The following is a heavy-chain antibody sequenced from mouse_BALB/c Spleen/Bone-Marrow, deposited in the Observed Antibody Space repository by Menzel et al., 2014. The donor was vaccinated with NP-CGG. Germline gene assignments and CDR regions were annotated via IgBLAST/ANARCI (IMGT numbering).Heavy chain of an antibody. D-gene: IGHD1-1*01. CDR2: IDPANGIT. CDR1: GFNIKDTY. CDR3: ARILILRYWYCDV. Sequence: VQLKESGAELGKPGASVKLSCTASGFNIKDTYMHWVKQRPEQCLEWIGRIDPANGITKYDPNFQGKATIPADTSSNTAYLQLSSLTSEDTAVYYCARILILRYWYCDVWGAGTTVPVSS. J-gene: IGHJ1*01. V-gene: IGHV14-3*02.